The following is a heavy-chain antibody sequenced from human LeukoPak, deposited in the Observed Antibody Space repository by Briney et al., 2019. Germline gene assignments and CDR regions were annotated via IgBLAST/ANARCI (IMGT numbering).Heavy chain of an antibody. CDR3: AREKGYCSGDSCYGGNWFDP. CDR2: INPSGGST. J-gene: IGHJ5*02. Sequence: GASVKVSCKASGYTFTSYYMHWVRQAPGQGLEWMGIINPSGGSTSYAQKFQGRVTMTRDTSTSTVYMELSSLRSEDTAVYYCAREKGYCSGDSCYGGNWFDPWGQGTLVTVSS. V-gene: IGHV1-46*01. CDR1: GYTFTSYY. D-gene: IGHD2-15*01.